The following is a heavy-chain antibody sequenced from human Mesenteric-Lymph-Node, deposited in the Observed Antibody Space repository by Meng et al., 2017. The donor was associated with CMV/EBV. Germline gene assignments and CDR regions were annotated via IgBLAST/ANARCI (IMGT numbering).Heavy chain of an antibody. CDR3: ARICVTGSACYHFDS. CDR1: GFTFSRYW. CDR2: IKQDGSQK. Sequence: GGSLRLSCAASGFTFSRYWMSWVRQAPGKGLEWVANIKQDGSQKHYVDSVKGRFTISRDNAENSVYLQMNSLRADDTGVYYCARICVTGSACYHFDSWGQGTLVTVSS. J-gene: IGHJ4*02. D-gene: IGHD1-14*01. V-gene: IGHV3-7*01.